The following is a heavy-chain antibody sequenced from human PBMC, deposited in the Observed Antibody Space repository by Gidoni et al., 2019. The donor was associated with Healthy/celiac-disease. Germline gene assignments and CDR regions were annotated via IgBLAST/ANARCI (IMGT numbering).Heavy chain of an antibody. V-gene: IGHV5-51*01. CDR2: IYPGDSDT. CDR1: GYSFTSYW. CDR3: ARTVDAAMVTSGWFDP. J-gene: IGHJ5*02. Sequence: EVQLVQSGAEVKKPGESLTISCKGSGYSFTSYWIGWVRQMPGKGLEWMGIIYPGDSDTRYSPSFQGQVTISADKSISTAYLQWSSLKASDTAMYYCARTVDAAMVTSGWFDPWGQGTLVTVSS. D-gene: IGHD5-18*01.